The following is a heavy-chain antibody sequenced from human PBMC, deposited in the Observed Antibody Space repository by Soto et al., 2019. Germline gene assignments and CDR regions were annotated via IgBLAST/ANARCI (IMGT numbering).Heavy chain of an antibody. V-gene: IGHV1-18*04. CDR1: GYIFASHG. Sequence: ASVKVSCKASGYIFASHGISWVRQAPGQGLEWMGWISARDTNYAQKFQDRVTMTTDTSTDTAYMELRSLRSDDTAVYFCARDTALPTYLRDDFFYFGMDVWGQGTTVTVSS. CDR2: ISARDT. D-gene: IGHD3-3*01. CDR3: ARDTALPTYLRDDFFYFGMDV. J-gene: IGHJ6*02.